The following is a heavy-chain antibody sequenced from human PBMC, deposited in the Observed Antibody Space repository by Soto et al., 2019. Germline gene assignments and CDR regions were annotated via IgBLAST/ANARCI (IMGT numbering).Heavy chain of an antibody. V-gene: IGHV4-39*01. J-gene: IGHJ6*02. CDR3: ARGIEGWYQGRYYYGMDV. D-gene: IGHD6-19*01. CDR2: FFIGGNT. CDR1: GGSISSSTYY. Sequence: PSETLSLTCTGSGGSISSSTYYWGWMRHPPGKGLEWIASFFIGGNTYYNPSLKSRVTISVDTSKNQFSLKLSSVTAADTAVYFCARGIEGWYQGRYYYGMDVWGQGTTVT.